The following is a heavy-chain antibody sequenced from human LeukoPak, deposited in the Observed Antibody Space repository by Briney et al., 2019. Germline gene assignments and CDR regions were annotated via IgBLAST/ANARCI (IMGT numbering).Heavy chain of an antibody. CDR3: ARDLSSSWYSWPSDY. Sequence: PGGSLRLSCAASGFTFSSYWMHWVRQAAGKGLVWDSRINSDGSSTSYADSVKGRFTISRDNAKNTLYLQMNSLRAEDTAVYYCARDLSSSWYSWPSDYWGQGTLVTVSS. J-gene: IGHJ4*02. V-gene: IGHV3-74*01. D-gene: IGHD6-13*01. CDR2: INSDGSST. CDR1: GFTFSSYW.